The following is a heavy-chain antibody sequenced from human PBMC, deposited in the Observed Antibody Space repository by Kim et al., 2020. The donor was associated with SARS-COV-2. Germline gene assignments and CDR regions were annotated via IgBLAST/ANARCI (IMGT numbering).Heavy chain of an antibody. Sequence: SGPTLVNPTQTLTLTCTFSEFSLSTSGVGVGWIRQPPGKALEWLALIYWDDDKRYSPSLKNRLTITKDTSKNQVVLTMTNMDPVDTATYCCAHRRGYCSGASCYSIFNWFDPWGQGILVTVSS. D-gene: IGHD2-15*01. CDR2: IYWDDDK. V-gene: IGHV2-5*02. CDR3: AHRRGYCSGASCYSIFNWFDP. J-gene: IGHJ5*02. CDR1: EFSLSTSGVG.